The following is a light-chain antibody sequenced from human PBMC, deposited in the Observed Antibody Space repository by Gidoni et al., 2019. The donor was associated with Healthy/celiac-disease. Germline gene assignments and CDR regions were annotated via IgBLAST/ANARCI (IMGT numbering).Light chain of an antibody. J-gene: IGKJ2*01. V-gene: IGKV2-28*01. CDR1: QSFLHSNGFNY. CDR3: MQALHTPYT. Sequence: DIGMTQSPLALLVTPGEPASISCRSSQSFLHSNGFNYLDWYLQKPGQSPQLLIYLGSNRASGVPHRFSGRGSGTDFTLIISSVEAEDVWVYYCMQALHTPYTFGQGTKLEIK. CDR2: LGS.